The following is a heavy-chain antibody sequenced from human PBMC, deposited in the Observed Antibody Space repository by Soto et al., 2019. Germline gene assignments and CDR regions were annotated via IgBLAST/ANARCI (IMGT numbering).Heavy chain of an antibody. D-gene: IGHD5-18*01. CDR3: ARDPGFGFGYSYAFAMHV. J-gene: IGHJ6*02. Sequence: ASVKVSCKASGYTFSNYGISWVRQGPGQGLEWMGWISGYNGNTHYEEKVQDRIKMTTDTSTSTTYLELRSLRSDDTAVYFCARDPGFGFGYSYAFAMHVSGPGATLPVS. CDR2: ISGYNGNT. V-gene: IGHV1-18*01. CDR1: GYTFSNYG.